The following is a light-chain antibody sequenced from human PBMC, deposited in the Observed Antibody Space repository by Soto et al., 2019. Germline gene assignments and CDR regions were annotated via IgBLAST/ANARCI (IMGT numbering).Light chain of an antibody. V-gene: IGKV1-33*01. CDR3: QQYDNLSALS. Sequence: DIQMTQSPSSLSASVGDRVTITCQASQDIRNCLNWYQQKPGKAPELLIYDATNVLTGVPSRFSGSGFGTDFTFTISSLQPEDFAAYYCQQYDNLSALSFGGGTKVEIK. CDR2: DAT. J-gene: IGKJ4*01. CDR1: QDIRNC.